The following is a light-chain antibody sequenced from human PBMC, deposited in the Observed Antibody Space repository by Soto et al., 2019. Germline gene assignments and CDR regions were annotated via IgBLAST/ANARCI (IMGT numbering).Light chain of an antibody. V-gene: IGKV3-15*01. CDR3: QSYNDWPFT. CDR2: GAS. J-gene: IGKJ2*01. CDR1: ESLSTY. Sequence: EIVMTQSLATLSVSPGERVTLSCRASESLSTYLAWYQQKPGQAHRLLIYGASTKATGIPARFSGSGSATDFTLTISSLQSEDFAVYYCQSYNDWPFTFGQGTKLEI.